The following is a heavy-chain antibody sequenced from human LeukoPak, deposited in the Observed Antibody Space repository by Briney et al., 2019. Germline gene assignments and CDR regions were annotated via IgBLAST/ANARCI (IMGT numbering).Heavy chain of an antibody. V-gene: IGHV4-39*07. CDR1: GGSISSNNYY. J-gene: IGHJ4*02. Sequence: SETLSLTCTVSGGSISSNNYYWGWIRQPPGKGLEWIGSVHYSGSTYYNPSLKSRVTISLDTSKNQFSLKLSSVTAADTAVYYCAREGDYYDTSGTFEYWGQGTLVTVSS. D-gene: IGHD3-22*01. CDR2: VHYSGST. CDR3: AREGDYYDTSGTFEY.